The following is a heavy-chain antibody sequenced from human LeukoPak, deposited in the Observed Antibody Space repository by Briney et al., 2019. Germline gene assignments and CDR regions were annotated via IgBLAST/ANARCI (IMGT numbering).Heavy chain of an antibody. V-gene: IGHV4-34*01. J-gene: IGHJ5*02. Sequence: PSETLSLTCAVYGGSFSGYYWSWIRQPPGKGLEWIGEINHSGSTNYNPSLKSRVTISVDTSKNQFSLKLSSVTAADTAVYYCARRRVTIFGVVIYNWFDPWGQGTLVTVSS. CDR1: GGSFSGYY. CDR3: ARRRVTIFGVVIYNWFDP. D-gene: IGHD3-3*01. CDR2: INHSGST.